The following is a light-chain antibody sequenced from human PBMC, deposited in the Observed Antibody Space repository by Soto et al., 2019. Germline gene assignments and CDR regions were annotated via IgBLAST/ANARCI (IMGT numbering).Light chain of an antibody. CDR3: QQYDNLPLS. V-gene: IGKV1-33*01. J-gene: IGKJ4*01. CDR2: DSS. CDR1: QDITTS. Sequence: DIQMTQSPSFLSASVGDRVTITCQASQDITTSLNWYQQKPGKAPKLLMSDSSNLEPRVTSRYSGSGSGTDFTFTISSLQAEDSATYYCQQYDNLPLSVGGGTKVEIK.